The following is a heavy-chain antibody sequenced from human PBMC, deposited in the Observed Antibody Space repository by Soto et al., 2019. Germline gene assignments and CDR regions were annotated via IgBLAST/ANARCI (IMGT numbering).Heavy chain of an antibody. Sequence: PGGSLRLSCAVSGFTLTTYSMNWVRQAPGKGLEWISFINKNGFTIYYADSVKGRFTISGDYAKNSLYLQMDSLRHEDTAVYYCARGAVTGTSLFDYWGLGTLVTVSS. D-gene: IGHD6-19*01. CDR3: ARGAVTGTSLFDY. CDR2: INKNGFTI. J-gene: IGHJ4*02. V-gene: IGHV3-48*02. CDR1: GFTLTTYS.